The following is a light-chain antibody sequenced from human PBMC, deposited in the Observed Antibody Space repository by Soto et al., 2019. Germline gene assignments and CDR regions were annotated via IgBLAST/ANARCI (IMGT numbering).Light chain of an antibody. Sequence: EIVLTQSPGTLSLSPGERAPLSCRASQSVSSSYLAWYQQKPGQAPRLLIYGASSRATGIPDRFSGSGSGTDFTLTISRLEPEDFAVYYGQQYGSSPVTFGQVTKVEIK. V-gene: IGKV3-20*01. J-gene: IGKJ1*01. CDR1: QSVSSSY. CDR3: QQYGSSPVT. CDR2: GAS.